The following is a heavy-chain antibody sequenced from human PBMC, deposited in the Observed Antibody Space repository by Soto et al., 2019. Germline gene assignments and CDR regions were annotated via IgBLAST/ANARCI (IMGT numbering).Heavy chain of an antibody. CDR1: GYSFTNYW. Sequence: GESLKISCKGSGYSFTNYWISWVRQMPGKGLECMGRIDPSDSYTNYSPSFQGHVTISADKSITTAYLQWSSLKASDSAMYYCARHAPCATSFSQGAPTWFYPWGQGTLLPVSS. CDR2: IDPSDSYT. D-gene: IGHD1-26*01. J-gene: IGHJ5*02. V-gene: IGHV5-10-1*01. CDR3: ARHAPCATSFSQGAPTWFYP.